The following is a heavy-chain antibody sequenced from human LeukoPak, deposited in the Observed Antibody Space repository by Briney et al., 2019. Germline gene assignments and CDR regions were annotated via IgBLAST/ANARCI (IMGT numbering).Heavy chain of an antibody. Sequence: ASVKVSCKASGYTFTGYYMHWVRQAPGQGLEWMGGIIPIFGTANYAQKFQGRVTITADESTSTAYMELSSLRSEDTAVYYCARSGDYGSGSLYMDVWGKGTTVTISS. J-gene: IGHJ6*03. CDR2: IIPIFGTA. CDR3: ARSGDYGSGSLYMDV. D-gene: IGHD3-10*01. CDR1: GYTFTGYY. V-gene: IGHV1-69*13.